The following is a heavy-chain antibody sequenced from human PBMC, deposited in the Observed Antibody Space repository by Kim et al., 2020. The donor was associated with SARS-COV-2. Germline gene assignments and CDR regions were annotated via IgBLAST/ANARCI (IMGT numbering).Heavy chain of an antibody. J-gene: IGHJ4*02. V-gene: IGHV4-39*07. Sequence: SETLSLTCTVSGGSISSSSYYWGWIRQPPGKGLEWIGSIYYSGSTYYNPSLKSRVTISVDTSKNQFSLKLSSVTAADTAVYYCARDSSGSYDYWGQGTLVTVSS. CDR2: IYYSGST. D-gene: IGHD1-26*01. CDR1: GGSISSSSYY. CDR3: ARDSSGSYDY.